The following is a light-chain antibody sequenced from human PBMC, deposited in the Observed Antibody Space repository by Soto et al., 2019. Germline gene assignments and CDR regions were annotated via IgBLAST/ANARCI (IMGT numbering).Light chain of an antibody. J-gene: IGKJ3*01. Sequence: DIVMTQSPLSLPVTPGEPASISCRSSQSLLHSNGYNYLDWYLQKPGQSPQLLIYLGSNRASGVPDRFSGIGSGTDFILKISRVEAEDVGVYYCMQALQTPFIFGPGTKVDIK. CDR3: MQALQTPFI. CDR2: LGS. V-gene: IGKV2-28*01. CDR1: QSLLHSNGYNY.